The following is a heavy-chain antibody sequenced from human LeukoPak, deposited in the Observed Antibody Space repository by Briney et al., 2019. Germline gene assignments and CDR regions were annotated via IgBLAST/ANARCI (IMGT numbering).Heavy chain of an antibody. Sequence: SETLSLTCTVSGGSISSYYWSWIRQPPGKGLKWIGYIYYSGSTNYNPSLKSRVTISVDTSKNQFSLKLSSVTAADTAVYYCARLPQQWLAFDYWGQGTLVTVSS. CDR2: IYYSGST. D-gene: IGHD6-19*01. V-gene: IGHV4-59*08. CDR3: ARLPQQWLAFDY. J-gene: IGHJ4*02. CDR1: GGSISSYY.